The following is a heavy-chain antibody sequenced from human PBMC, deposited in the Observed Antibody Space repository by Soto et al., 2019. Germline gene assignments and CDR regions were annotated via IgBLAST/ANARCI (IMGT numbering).Heavy chain of an antibody. CDR3: ARVGEDRVVTGNWYFDL. Sequence: SETLSLTCAVSGGSLSNYYWSWIRQPPGKGLEWIGYIYDSRSTNYNPSLKSRVTISIDTSKNQFSLKLTSVTAADTAVYYCARVGEDRVVTGNWYFDLWGRGSLVTVSS. CDR2: IYDSRST. CDR1: GGSLSNYY. D-gene: IGHD2-21*02. J-gene: IGHJ2*01. V-gene: IGHV4-59*01.